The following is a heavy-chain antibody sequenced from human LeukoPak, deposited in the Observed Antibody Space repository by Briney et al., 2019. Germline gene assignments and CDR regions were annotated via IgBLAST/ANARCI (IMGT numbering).Heavy chain of an antibody. CDR2: INHSGST. J-gene: IGHJ5*02. CDR3: ARGGATMVRGVIIIPGFVFDP. D-gene: IGHD3-10*01. CDR1: GGSFSGYY. V-gene: IGHV4-34*01. Sequence: SKTLSLTCAVYGGSFSGYYWSWIRQPPGKGLEWIGEINHSGSTNYNPSLKSRVTISVDTSKNQFSLKLSSVTAADTAVYYCARGGATMVRGVIIIPGFVFDPWGQGTLVTVSS.